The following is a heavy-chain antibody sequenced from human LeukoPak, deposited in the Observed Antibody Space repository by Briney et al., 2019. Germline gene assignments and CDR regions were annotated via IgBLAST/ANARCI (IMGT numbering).Heavy chain of an antibody. CDR3: ARSRRYGYGYNLDC. D-gene: IGHD5-18*01. CDR2: INPNSGGT. Sequence: ASVKVSCKPSGYTFTDSYIHWMRQAPGQGLEWLGWINPNSGGTNYAQKFQGRVTMTRDTSISTAYMELSRLRSDDTAVYFCARSRRYGYGYNLDCWGQGTLVTVSS. J-gene: IGHJ4*02. V-gene: IGHV1-2*02. CDR1: GYTFTDSY.